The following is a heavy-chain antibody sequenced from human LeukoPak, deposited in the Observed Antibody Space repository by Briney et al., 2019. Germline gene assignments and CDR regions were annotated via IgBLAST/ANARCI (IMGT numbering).Heavy chain of an antibody. CDR3: ARYRAGYSYGQ. J-gene: IGHJ4*02. CDR2: INHSGGT. Sequence: PSETLSLTCAVYGGSFSGYYWSWIRQPPGKGLEWIGEINHSGGTNYNPSLKSRVTISVDTSKNQFSLKLSSVTAADTAVYYCARYRAGYSYGQWGQGTLVTVSS. CDR1: GGSFSGYY. V-gene: IGHV4-34*01. D-gene: IGHD5-18*01.